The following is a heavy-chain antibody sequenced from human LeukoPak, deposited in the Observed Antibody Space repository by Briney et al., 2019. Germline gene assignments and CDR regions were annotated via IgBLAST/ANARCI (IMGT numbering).Heavy chain of an antibody. CDR2: ISYDGSNK. CDR3: AGYSSSSSYFDY. D-gene: IGHD6-6*01. J-gene: IGHJ4*02. V-gene: IGHV3-30-3*01. Sequence: PGGSLRLSCAASGFTFSSYAMHWVRQAPGKGLEWVAVISYDGSNKYYADSVKGRFTISRDNSKNTLYLQMNSLRAEDTAVYYCAGYSSSSSYFDYWGQGTLVTVSS. CDR1: GFTFSSYA.